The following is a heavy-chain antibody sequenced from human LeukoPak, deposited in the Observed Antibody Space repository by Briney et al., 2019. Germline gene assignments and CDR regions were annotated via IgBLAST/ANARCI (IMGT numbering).Heavy chain of an antibody. D-gene: IGHD2-2*01. V-gene: IGHV4-34*01. CDR2: INHSGST. CDR3: ARGAIKKKYQLLSYFDY. CDR1: GGSFSGYY. J-gene: IGHJ4*02. Sequence: SETLSLTCAVYGGSFSGYYWSWIRQLPGKGLEWIGEINHSGSTNYNPSLKSRVTISVGTSKNQFSLKLSSVTAADTAVYYCARGAIKKKYQLLSYFDYWGQGTLVTVSS.